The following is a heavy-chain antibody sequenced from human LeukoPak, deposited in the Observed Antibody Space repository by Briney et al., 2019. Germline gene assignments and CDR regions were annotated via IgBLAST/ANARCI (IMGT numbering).Heavy chain of an antibody. CDR3: ARGLGYGSGSYYYYYGMDV. CDR1: GFTVSSNY. CDR2: IYSGGST. Sequence: GGSLRLSCAASGFTVSSNYMSWVRQAPGKGLEWVSVIYSGGSTYYADSVKGRFTISRDNSKNTLYLQMNSLRAEDTAVYYCARGLGYGSGSYYYYYGMDVWSQGTTVTVSS. D-gene: IGHD3-10*01. V-gene: IGHV3-66*02. J-gene: IGHJ6*02.